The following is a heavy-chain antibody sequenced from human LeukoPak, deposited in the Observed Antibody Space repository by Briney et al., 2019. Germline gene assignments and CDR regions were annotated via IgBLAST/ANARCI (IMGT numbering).Heavy chain of an antibody. D-gene: IGHD2-21*02. V-gene: IGHV1-69*06. Sequence: ASVKVSCKASGGTFSSYAISWVRQAPGQGLEWMGGIIPIFGTANYAQKFQGRVTITADKSTSTAYMELSSLRSEDTAVYYCARQGDEHWYFDLWGRGTLVTVSS. CDR1: GGTFSSYA. J-gene: IGHJ2*01. CDR3: ARQGDEHWYFDL. CDR2: IIPIFGTA.